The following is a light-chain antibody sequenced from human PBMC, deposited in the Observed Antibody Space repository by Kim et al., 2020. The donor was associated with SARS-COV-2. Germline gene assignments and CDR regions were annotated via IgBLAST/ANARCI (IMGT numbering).Light chain of an antibody. J-gene: IGKJ1*01. CDR1: QSVSSN. Sequence: EIVITQSPATLSVSPGESATLSCRASQSVSSNLAWYQHKPGQAPRLLIYGASTRAIGIPARFSGSGSGTEFTLTISSLQSEDFAVYYCQQYDNWRTFGQGTKVDIK. CDR2: GAS. V-gene: IGKV3-15*01. CDR3: QQYDNWRT.